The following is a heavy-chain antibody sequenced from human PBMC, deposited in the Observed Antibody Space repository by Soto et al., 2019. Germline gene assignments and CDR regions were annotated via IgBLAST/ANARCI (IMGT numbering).Heavy chain of an antibody. CDR3: AWILILGYSSSSDPLFDY. D-gene: IGHD6-6*01. J-gene: IGHJ4*02. CDR2: IYYSGST. V-gene: IGHV4-31*03. Sequence: SETLSLTCTVSGGSISSGGYYWSWIRQHPGKGLEWIGYIYYSGSTYYNPSLKSRVTISVDTSKNQFSLKLSSVTAADTAVYYCAWILILGYSSSSDPLFDYWGQGTLVTVSS. CDR1: GGSISSGGYY.